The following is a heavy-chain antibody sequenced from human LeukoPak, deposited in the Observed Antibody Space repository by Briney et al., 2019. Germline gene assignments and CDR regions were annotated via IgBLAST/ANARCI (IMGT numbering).Heavy chain of an antibody. CDR3: ARVLRLYSRTGGFDY. V-gene: IGHV3-23*01. J-gene: IGHJ4*02. D-gene: IGHD6-13*01. Sequence: AGGSLRRSCEASGFTFSTYDMSWVRQAPGKGLEWVLGLSGGGGTTYYADSVKGRFTISRDNSKNTLYLEMNSLRAEDTALYYCARVLRLYSRTGGFDYWGQGTLVTVSS. CDR1: GFTFSTYD. CDR2: LSGGGGTT.